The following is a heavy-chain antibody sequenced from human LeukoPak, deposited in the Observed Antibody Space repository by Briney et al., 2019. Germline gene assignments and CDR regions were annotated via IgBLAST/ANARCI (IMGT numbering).Heavy chain of an antibody. CDR1: GGSFSGYY. V-gene: IGHV4-38-2*01. CDR2: ISHSGST. CDR3: GRTANGYHRLDY. J-gene: IGHJ4*02. Sequence: SETLSLTCAVYGGSFSGYYWGWIRQPPGKGLEWIGSISHSGSTYYNPSLKSRVTISLDTSKNQFSLKVSSVTAADTAVFYCGRTANGYHRLDYWGQGTLVTVSS. D-gene: IGHD5-24*01.